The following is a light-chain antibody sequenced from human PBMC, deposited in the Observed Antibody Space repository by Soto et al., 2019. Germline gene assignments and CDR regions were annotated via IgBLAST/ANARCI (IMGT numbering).Light chain of an antibody. CDR3: QQYNNWPRST. CDR1: QGISSW. CDR2: AAS. J-gene: IGKJ5*01. V-gene: IGKV1-12*01. Sequence: IQMTQSPSSVSASLGDRVTITCRASQGISSWLAWYQQKPGKAPKLLIYAASTRATGIPARFSGSGSGTEFTLTISSLQYEDFAVYYCQQYNNWPRSTFGQGTRLEIK.